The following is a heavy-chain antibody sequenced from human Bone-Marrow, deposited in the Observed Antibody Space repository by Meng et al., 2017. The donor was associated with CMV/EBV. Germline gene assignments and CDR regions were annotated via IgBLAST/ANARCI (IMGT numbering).Heavy chain of an antibody. CDR1: GFTFSNYW. J-gene: IGHJ4*02. Sequence: GESLKISCAASGFTFSNYWMTWVRQAPGKGLEWVANIKDNGDEKHHMDSAKGRFTISRDNAKNSLFLQMNSLRAEGTAVYYCARGRYSWGEWGQGTLVTVSS. V-gene: IGHV3-7*01. D-gene: IGHD3-16*01. CDR3: ARGRYSWGE. CDR2: IKDNGDEK.